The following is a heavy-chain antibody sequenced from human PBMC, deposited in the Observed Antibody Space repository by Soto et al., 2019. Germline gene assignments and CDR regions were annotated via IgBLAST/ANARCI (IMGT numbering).Heavy chain of an antibody. D-gene: IGHD1-26*01. Sequence: ASLKVSCPASGGTLSSYANSWVPQAPVQGLEWMVGLIPIFPPANCAQKFQGRVTITADKSTSTYYMELSSLSSEDTAVDYCAMRTDSGFPFSGYYFDYWG. CDR1: GGTLSSYA. CDR2: LIPIFPPA. V-gene: IGHV1-69*06. CDR3: AMRTDSGFPFSGYYFDY. J-gene: IGHJ4*01.